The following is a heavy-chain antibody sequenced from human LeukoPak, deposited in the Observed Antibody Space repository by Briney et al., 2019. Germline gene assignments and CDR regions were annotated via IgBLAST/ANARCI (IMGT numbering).Heavy chain of an antibody. CDR3: ARERGIRDAFDF. CDR1: GYTFTSYT. CDR2: VSVGRGDS. D-gene: IGHD1-14*01. J-gene: IGHJ3*01. V-gene: IGHV1-3*03. Sequence: ASVKVSCKASGYTFTSYTIHWVRQAPGQSLEWMGWVSVGRGDSKCSQEFQGRVTLTRDTSATTAYLEVSSLRPEDMAVYYCARERGIRDAFDFWGQGTMVTVSS.